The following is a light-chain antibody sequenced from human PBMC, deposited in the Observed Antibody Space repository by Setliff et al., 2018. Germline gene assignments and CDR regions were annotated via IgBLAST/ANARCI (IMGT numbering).Light chain of an antibody. CDR1: NSDIGAYDH. Sequence: QSALTQPPSASGSPGQSVTISCTGTNSDIGAYDHVAWYQHHPGKAPKLIIFDANKRPSGVPDRFSGSKSGNTASLTVSGLQADDEADYYCSSYAGTYIYVFATGTKVTVL. V-gene: IGLV2-8*01. J-gene: IGLJ1*01. CDR2: DAN. CDR3: SSYAGTYIYV.